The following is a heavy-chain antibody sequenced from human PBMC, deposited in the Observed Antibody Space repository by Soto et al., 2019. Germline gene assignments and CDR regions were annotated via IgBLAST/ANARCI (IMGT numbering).Heavy chain of an antibody. V-gene: IGHV4-30-4*01. Sequence: SETLSLTCTVSGGSINVYYWSWIRQPPGKGLEWIGYIYYSGSTYYNPSLKSRVTISVDTSKNQFSLKLSSVTAADTAVYYCARGRDTAMRVDGMDVWGQGTTVTAP. CDR3: ARGRDTAMRVDGMDV. CDR2: IYYSGST. CDR1: GGSINVYY. J-gene: IGHJ6*02. D-gene: IGHD5-18*01.